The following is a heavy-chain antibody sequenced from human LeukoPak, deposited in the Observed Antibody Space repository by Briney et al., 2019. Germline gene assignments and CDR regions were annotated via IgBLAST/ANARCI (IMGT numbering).Heavy chain of an antibody. CDR2: ISYDGSNK. Sequence: GGSLRLSCAASGFTFSSYAMHWVRQAPGKGLEWVAVISYDGSNKYYADSVKGRFTISRDNSKNTLYLQMNSLRAEDTAVYYCARAPPNATPLVRGGPFDYWGQGTLVTVSS. CDR1: GFTFSSYA. CDR3: ARAPPNATPLVRGGPFDY. J-gene: IGHJ4*02. V-gene: IGHV3-30*04. D-gene: IGHD3-10*01.